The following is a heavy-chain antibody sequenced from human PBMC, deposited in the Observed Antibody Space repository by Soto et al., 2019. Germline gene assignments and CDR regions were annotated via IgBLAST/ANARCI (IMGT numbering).Heavy chain of an antibody. D-gene: IGHD3-3*01. CDR1: GYTFKDYD. J-gene: IGHJ2*01. CDR3: ARRMTWSLWCFDL. CDR2: MNPNSGNT. Sequence: QVQLLQSGAEVKKPGTSVRVSCRASGYTFKDYDINLVRRAPGQGLEWMGWMNPNSGNTAYARKFHDRITMTRSVSARTAFMELSSLTPEDTAVYYCARRMTWSLWCFDLWGSGTQVTVSS. V-gene: IGHV1-8*01.